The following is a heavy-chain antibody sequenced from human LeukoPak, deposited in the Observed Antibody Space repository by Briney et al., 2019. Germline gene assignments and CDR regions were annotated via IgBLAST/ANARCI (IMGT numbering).Heavy chain of an antibody. V-gene: IGHV4-39*07. Sequence: NPSETLSLTCTVSGGSVGSSSDYWDWIRQPPGKGLGWIGSIYFTGTTYHNPSLKSRVTISVDTSKNQFSLKLSSVTAADTAVYYCARGDDYGDYESIYYFDYWGQGTLVTVSS. CDR3: ARGDDYGDYESIYYFDY. CDR2: IYFTGTT. CDR1: GGSVGSSSDY. D-gene: IGHD4-17*01. J-gene: IGHJ4*02.